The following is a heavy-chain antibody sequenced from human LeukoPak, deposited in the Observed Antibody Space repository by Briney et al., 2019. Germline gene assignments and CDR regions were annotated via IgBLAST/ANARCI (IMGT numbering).Heavy chain of an antibody. D-gene: IGHD2-8*02. Sequence: GGSRRLSCAASGFTFTSYAMSWVRQAPGKGLEWVSDISASGVSTYYADSVKGRFTISRDNSKNTLYLQMNSLRAEDTAVYYCAKGLVKADWGQGTLVTVSS. CDR3: AKGLVKAD. CDR1: GFTFTSYA. V-gene: IGHV3-23*01. CDR2: ISASGVST. J-gene: IGHJ4*02.